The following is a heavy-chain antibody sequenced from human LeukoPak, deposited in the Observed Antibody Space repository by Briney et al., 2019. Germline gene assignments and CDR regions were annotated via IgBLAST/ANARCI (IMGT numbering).Heavy chain of an antibody. Sequence: GGSLRLSCAASGLTFSSYWMHWVRQAPGKGLVWVSRINSDGSSTSYADSVKGRFTISRDNAKNTLYLQMNSLRAEDTAVYYCARPLGLAAADYWGQGTLVTVSS. D-gene: IGHD6-13*01. CDR2: INSDGSST. CDR3: ARPLGLAAADY. V-gene: IGHV3-74*01. CDR1: GLTFSSYW. J-gene: IGHJ4*02.